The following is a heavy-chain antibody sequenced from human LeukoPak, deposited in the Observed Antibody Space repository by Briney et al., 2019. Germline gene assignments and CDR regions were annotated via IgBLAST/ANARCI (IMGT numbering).Heavy chain of an antibody. J-gene: IGHJ5*02. CDR1: GGSFSGYY. CDR3: ARFGYGSGSYYNWFDP. CDR2: INHRGST. Sequence: SETLSLTCAVYGGSFSGYYWSWIRQPPGKGLEWIGEINHRGSTNHNPSLKSRVTISVDTSKNQFSLKLSSVTAADTAVYYCARFGYGSGSYYNWFDPWGQGTLVTVSS. V-gene: IGHV4-34*01. D-gene: IGHD3-10*01.